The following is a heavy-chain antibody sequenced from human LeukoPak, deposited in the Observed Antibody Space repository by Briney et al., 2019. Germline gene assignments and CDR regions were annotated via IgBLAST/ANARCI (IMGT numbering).Heavy chain of an antibody. D-gene: IGHD3-9*01. Sequence: PGGSLRLSCAASGFTFANYAMSWVRQAPGKGLEWVANIKQDGSEKKYLDSVKGRFTISRDNAKNSMYLQMNSLRAEDTAVYYCARDEIYYDILTGYRHFDYWGQGTLVTVFS. V-gene: IGHV3-7*01. CDR2: IKQDGSEK. J-gene: IGHJ4*02. CDR3: ARDEIYYDILTGYRHFDY. CDR1: GFTFANYA.